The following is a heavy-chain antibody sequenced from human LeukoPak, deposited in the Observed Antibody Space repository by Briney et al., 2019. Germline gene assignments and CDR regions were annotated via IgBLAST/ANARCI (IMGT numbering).Heavy chain of an antibody. CDR2: IYSGGST. CDR3: AKTGELRYFDWLSHSDYFDY. CDR1: GFTVSSNY. D-gene: IGHD3-9*01. V-gene: IGHV3-53*01. Sequence: PGGSLRLSCAASGFTVSSNYMSWVRQAPGKGLEWVSVIYSGGSTYYADSVKGRFTISRDNSKNTLYLQMNSLRAEDTAVYYCAKTGELRYFDWLSHSDYFDYWGQGTLVTVSS. J-gene: IGHJ4*02.